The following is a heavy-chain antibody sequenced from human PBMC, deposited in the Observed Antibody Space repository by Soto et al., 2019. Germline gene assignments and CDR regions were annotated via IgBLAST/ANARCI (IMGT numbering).Heavy chain of an antibody. D-gene: IGHD2-2*01. CDR2: INHSGST. J-gene: IGHJ6*03. Sequence: SETLSLTCAVYGGSFSGYYWSWIRQPPGKGLEWIGEINHSGSTNYNPSLKSRVTISVDTSKNQFSLKLGSVTAADTAVYYCARGRAHHVGGKGYCSSTSCSWNMDVWGKGTTVTVSS. CDR1: GGSFSGYY. V-gene: IGHV4-34*01. CDR3: ARGRAHHVGGKGYCSSTSCSWNMDV.